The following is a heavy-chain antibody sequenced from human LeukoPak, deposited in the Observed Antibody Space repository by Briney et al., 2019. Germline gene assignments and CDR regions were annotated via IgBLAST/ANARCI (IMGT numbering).Heavy chain of an antibody. V-gene: IGHV4-34*01. CDR3: ASLSSGWNYFDY. Sequence: SETLSLTCAVYGGSFSGYYWGWIRQPPGKGLEWIGSIYYSGSTYYNPSLKSRVTISVDTSKNQFSLKLSSVTAADTAVYYCASLSSGWNYFDYWGQGTLVTVSS. CDR1: GGSFSGYY. CDR2: IYYSGST. D-gene: IGHD6-19*01. J-gene: IGHJ4*02.